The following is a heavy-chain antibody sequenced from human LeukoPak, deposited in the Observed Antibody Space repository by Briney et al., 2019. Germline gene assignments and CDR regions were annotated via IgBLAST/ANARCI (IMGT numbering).Heavy chain of an antibody. D-gene: IGHD3-22*01. CDR3: ARGLYITYYYDSSGYYFDY. V-gene: IGHV4-59*12. CDR1: GGSISNYY. J-gene: IGHJ4*02. CDR2: IYYSGTT. Sequence: PSETLSLTCTVSGGSISNYYWNWIRQPPGKGLELIGYIYYSGTTNYNPSLKSRVTISVDTSKNQFSLKLSSVTAADTAVYYCARGLYITYYYDSSGYYFDYWGQGTLVTVSS.